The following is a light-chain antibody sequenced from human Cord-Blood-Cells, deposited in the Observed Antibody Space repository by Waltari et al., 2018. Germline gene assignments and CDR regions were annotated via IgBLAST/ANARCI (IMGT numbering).Light chain of an antibody. V-gene: IGKV1-8*01. Sequence: IRMTQSPSSFSASTGDRVTTTCRASQGISSYLAWYQQKPGKAPKLLIYAASTLQSGVPSRFSGSGSGTDFTLTISCLQSEDFATYYCQQYYSYPQTFGQGTKVEIK. J-gene: IGKJ1*01. CDR2: AAS. CDR3: QQYYSYPQT. CDR1: QGISSY.